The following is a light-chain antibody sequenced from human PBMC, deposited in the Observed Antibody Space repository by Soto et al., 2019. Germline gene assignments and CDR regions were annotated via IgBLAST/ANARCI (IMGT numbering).Light chain of an antibody. CDR1: SSDVANYNY. CDR2: DVS. J-gene: IGLJ1*01. V-gene: IGLV2-14*01. CDR3: SSYTSSSTLYV. Sequence: QSVLSQSASVSGSPGQSITISCTGTSSDVANYNYVSWYQQHPGKAPKLIIYDVSNRPSGVSNRFSGSKSGNTASLTISGLQAEDEADYYCSSYTSSSTLYVFGTGTKVTVL.